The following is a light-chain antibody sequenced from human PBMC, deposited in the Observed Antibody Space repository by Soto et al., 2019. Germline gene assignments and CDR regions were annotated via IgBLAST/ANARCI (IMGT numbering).Light chain of an antibody. Sequence: DIQMTQSPSSLYASVGDRVTITCRASQSVSIYLNWYQQKPGKAPKLLIYTTSSLQSEVPSRFSGSGSGTDLTLTISSLQPEDFATYYCQQSYTTPPAFGQGTKVEVK. CDR3: QQSYTTPPA. V-gene: IGKV1-39*01. CDR1: QSVSIY. J-gene: IGKJ1*01. CDR2: TTS.